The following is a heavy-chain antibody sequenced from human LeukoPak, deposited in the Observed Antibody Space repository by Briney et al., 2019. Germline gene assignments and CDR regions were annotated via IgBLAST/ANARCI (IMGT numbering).Heavy chain of an antibody. CDR1: GYTFTSYY. CDR3: ARVKFQAAGTWGDFDY. Sequence: ASVKVSCKASGYTFTSYYMHWVRQAPGQGLEWMGIINPSGGSTSYAQKFQGRVTMTRDMSTRTDYMELSSLRYEDTAVYYCARVKFQAAGTWGDFDYWGQGTLVTVSS. V-gene: IGHV1-46*01. D-gene: IGHD6-13*01. J-gene: IGHJ4*02. CDR2: INPSGGST.